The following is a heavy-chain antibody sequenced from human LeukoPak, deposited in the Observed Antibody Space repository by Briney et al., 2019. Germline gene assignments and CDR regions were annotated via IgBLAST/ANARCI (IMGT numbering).Heavy chain of an antibody. Sequence: PSETLSLTCAVSGVSLSGDDYSWSWIRQSPGKDLEWIGYIYHSGSTHYNPSLKSRVTISVDTSKNQFSLKLSSVTAADTAVYYCARLSGDYLSVLPDYWGQGTLVTVSS. CDR1: GVSLSGDDYS. D-gene: IGHD4-17*01. V-gene: IGHV4-30-2*06. CDR2: IYHSGST. J-gene: IGHJ4*02. CDR3: ARLSGDYLSVLPDY.